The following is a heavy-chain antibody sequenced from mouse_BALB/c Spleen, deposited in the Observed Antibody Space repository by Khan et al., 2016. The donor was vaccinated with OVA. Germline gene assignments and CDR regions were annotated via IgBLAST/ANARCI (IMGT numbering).Heavy chain of an antibody. D-gene: IGHD1-1*01. CDR2: ISPNSDGS. Sequence: VQLQQSGPELVKPGASVKMSCKASGYTFTSYVMHWVKQKPRQGLEWIGYISPNSDGSKYNEKFRGKATLTSDQSSSTAYMGLSSLTSVDSAVYYCLRSLFYYGSAYEGFAYWGQGTLVTVSA. CDR3: LRSLFYYGSAYEGFAY. CDR1: GYTFTSYV. V-gene: IGHV1S136*01. J-gene: IGHJ3*01.